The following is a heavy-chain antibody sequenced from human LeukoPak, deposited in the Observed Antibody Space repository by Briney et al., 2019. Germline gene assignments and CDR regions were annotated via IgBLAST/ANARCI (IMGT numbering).Heavy chain of an antibody. J-gene: IGHJ3*02. CDR3: ARPKAGYSSTDAFDI. V-gene: IGHV4-34*01. D-gene: IGHD6-19*01. Sequence: PSETLSLTCAVHGVSFSGYYWNWIRQPPGKGLEWIGEINHSGSANYNPSLQSRVTMSVDTSKNQLSLKLTSVTAADTAVYYCARPKAGYSSTDAFDIWGQGTMVTVSS. CDR1: GVSFSGYY. CDR2: INHSGSA.